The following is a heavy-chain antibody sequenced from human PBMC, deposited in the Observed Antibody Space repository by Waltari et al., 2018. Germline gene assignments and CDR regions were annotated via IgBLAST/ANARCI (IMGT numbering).Heavy chain of an antibody. CDR2: IKQDGSEK. V-gene: IGHV3-7*01. CDR1: GFTFSRYW. CDR3: ARVEKIAAAGPRYFDL. Sequence: EVQLVESGGGLVQPGGSLRLSCAASGFTFSRYWMRWVRQAPGKGLEWVANIKQDGSEKYYVDSVKGRFTISRDNAKNSLYLQMNSLRAEDTAVYYCARVEKIAAAGPRYFDLWGRGTLVTVSS. J-gene: IGHJ2*01. D-gene: IGHD6-13*01.